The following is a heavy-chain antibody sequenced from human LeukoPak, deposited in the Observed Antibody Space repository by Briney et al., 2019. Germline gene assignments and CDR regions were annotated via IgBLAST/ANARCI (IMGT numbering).Heavy chain of an antibody. CDR2: INGDESST. D-gene: IGHD3-10*01. V-gene: IGHV3-74*01. Sequence: PGGSLRLSCAASAFTFNTYWMHWVRQVPGRGLEWVSRINGDESSTNYADSVKGRFIVSRDNAKNSLYLQMNSLRDEDMALYYCAKGRSGYYYGSGPLDYWGQGTLVTVSS. J-gene: IGHJ4*02. CDR3: AKGRSGYYYGSGPLDY. CDR1: AFTFNTYW.